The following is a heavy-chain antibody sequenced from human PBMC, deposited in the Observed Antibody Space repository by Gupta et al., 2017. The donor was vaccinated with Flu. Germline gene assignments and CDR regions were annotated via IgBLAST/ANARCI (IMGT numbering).Heavy chain of an antibody. D-gene: IGHD2-8*01. V-gene: IGHV3-23*01. CDR3: AKFFSDCTNGVCYSPDFDY. CDR2: ISGSGGST. Sequence: EVQLLESGGGLVQPGGSLRLSCAASGFTFSSYAMSWVRQAPGKGLEWVSAISGSGGSTYYADSVKGRFTISRDNSKNTLYLQMNSLRAEDTAVYYCAKFFSDCTNGVCYSPDFDYWGQGTLVTVSS. J-gene: IGHJ4*02. CDR1: GFTFSSYA.